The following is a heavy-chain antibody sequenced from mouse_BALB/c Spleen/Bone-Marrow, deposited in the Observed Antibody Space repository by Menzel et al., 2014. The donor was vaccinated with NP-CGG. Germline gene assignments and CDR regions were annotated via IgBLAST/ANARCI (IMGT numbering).Heavy chain of an antibody. CDR2: SRNKAKYYTT. CDR1: GFTFSDFY. V-gene: IGHV7-1*02. Sequence: DVHLVESGGGLVQPGDSLILSCTPSGFTFSDFYMEWVRQPPGKGLGWIATSRNKAKYYTTEYSASVKGRFIVSRDTSQSVLYLQMNALRAEDTAIYYCARDVGYGNYFVYWGQGTLVTVSA. D-gene: IGHD2-10*02. CDR3: ARDVGYGNYFVY. J-gene: IGHJ3*01.